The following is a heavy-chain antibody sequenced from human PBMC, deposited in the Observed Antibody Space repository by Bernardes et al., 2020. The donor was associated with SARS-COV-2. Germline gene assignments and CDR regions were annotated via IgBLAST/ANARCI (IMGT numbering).Heavy chain of an antibody. CDR3: ARASAGLHLGELSSGPLDAFDI. CDR2: IYYSGST. Sequence: SETLSLTCTVSGGSISSGGYYWSWIRQHPGKGLEWIGYIYYSGSTYYNPSLKSLVTISVDTSKNQFSLKLSSVTAADTAVYYCARASAGLHLGELSSGPLDAFDIWGQGTMVTVSS. V-gene: IGHV4-31*01. CDR1: GGSISSGGYY. J-gene: IGHJ3*02. D-gene: IGHD3-16*02.